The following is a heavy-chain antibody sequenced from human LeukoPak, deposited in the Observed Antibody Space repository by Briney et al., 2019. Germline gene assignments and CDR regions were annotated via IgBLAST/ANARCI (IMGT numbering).Heavy chain of an antibody. CDR3: ARGDYYDSSGLLTD. V-gene: IGHV1-2*02. J-gene: IGHJ4*02. CDR1: GYTFTGYY. D-gene: IGHD3-22*01. Sequence: ASGKVSCKASGYTFTGYYMHWVRQAPGQGLEWMGWINPNSGGTNYAQKFQGRVTITRDTSISTAYMELSRLRSDDTAVYYCARGDYYDSSGLLTDWGQGTLVTVSS. CDR2: INPNSGGT.